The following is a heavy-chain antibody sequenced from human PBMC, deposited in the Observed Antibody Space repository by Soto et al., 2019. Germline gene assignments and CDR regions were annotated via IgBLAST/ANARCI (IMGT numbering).Heavy chain of an antibody. J-gene: IGHJ3*02. D-gene: IGHD3-9*01. Sequence: PGGSLRLSCAASGFTFSSYSMNWVRQAPGKGLEWVSYISSSSSTIYYADSVKGRFTISRDNAKNSLYLQMNSLRAEDTAVYYCAREDGGYDILTGYYIGDAFDIWGQGTMVTVSS. CDR3: AREDGGYDILTGYYIGDAFDI. CDR1: GFTFSSYS. CDR2: ISSSSSTI. V-gene: IGHV3-48*01.